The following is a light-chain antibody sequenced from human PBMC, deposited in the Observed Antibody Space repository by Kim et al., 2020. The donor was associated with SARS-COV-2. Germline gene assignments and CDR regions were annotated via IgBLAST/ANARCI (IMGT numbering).Light chain of an antibody. CDR1: SLSSYY. V-gene: IGLV3-19*01. CDR2: GKN. J-gene: IGLJ2*01. Sequence: ALGQSLRISCQGDSLSSYYASWYQQKPCQAPVLVIYGKNNRPSGIPDRFSGSRSGNTASLTITGAQAEDEADYYCNSRDSSGNHVVFGGGTQLTVL. CDR3: NSRDSSGNHVV.